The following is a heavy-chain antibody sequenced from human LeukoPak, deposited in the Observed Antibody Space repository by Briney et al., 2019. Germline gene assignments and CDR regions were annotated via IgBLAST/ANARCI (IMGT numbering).Heavy chain of an antibody. CDR3: ARTVVGGYGYYYGMDV. CDR1: GYTFTGYY. CDR2: INPNSGGT. J-gene: IGHJ6*02. V-gene: IGHV1-2*02. D-gene: IGHD1-26*01. Sequence: ASVKVSCKASGYTFTGYYMHWVRQAPGQGLEWMGWINPNSGGTNYAQKFQGRVTMTRDTPISTAYMELSRPRSDDTAVYYCARTVVGGYGYYYGMDVWGQGTTVTVSS.